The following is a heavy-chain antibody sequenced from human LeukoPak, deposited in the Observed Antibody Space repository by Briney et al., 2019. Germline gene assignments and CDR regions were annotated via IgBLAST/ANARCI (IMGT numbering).Heavy chain of an antibody. CDR2: LYPGVST. CDR1: GGPIYSYY. V-gene: IGHV4-4*07. CDR3: ARLKFYDSTGYSPGHYMDV. J-gene: IGHJ6*03. D-gene: IGHD3-22*01. Sequence: PSETLSLTCTVSGGPIYSYYWSWIRPTAGKGLEWIGRLYPGVSTNYNPSLKSRVTMSVDTSKNQFALKLSAVTAADTAVYYCARLKFYDSTGYSPGHYMDVWGKGTTVTVSS.